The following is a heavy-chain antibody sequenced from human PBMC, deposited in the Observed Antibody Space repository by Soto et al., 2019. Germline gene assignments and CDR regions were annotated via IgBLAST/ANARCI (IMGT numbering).Heavy chain of an antibody. V-gene: IGHV4-31*03. Sequence: QVQLQESGPGLVKPSQTLSLTCTVSGGSISSGGYYWSWIRQHPGKGLEWIGYIYYSGSTYSNPSLKTRVTISVDTSKNQCALKLSSVTAADTAVYYCARGVTMVRGVIHTPYFDYWGQGTLVTVSS. D-gene: IGHD3-10*01. J-gene: IGHJ4*02. CDR3: ARGVTMVRGVIHTPYFDY. CDR1: GGSISSGGYY. CDR2: IYYSGST.